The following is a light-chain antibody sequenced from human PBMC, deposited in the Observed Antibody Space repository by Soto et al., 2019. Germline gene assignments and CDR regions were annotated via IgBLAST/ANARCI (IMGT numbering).Light chain of an antibody. CDR3: QQSYSTPPT. Sequence: DIQMTQSPSSLSASVGDRVTITCRASQSISTYLNWYQQKPGKAPKLLIYAASSLESGVPSRFSGCGSGTDFTLTISSLQPEDFATYYCQQSYSTPPTFGGGTKAEIK. V-gene: IGKV1-39*01. CDR1: QSISTY. CDR2: AAS. J-gene: IGKJ4*01.